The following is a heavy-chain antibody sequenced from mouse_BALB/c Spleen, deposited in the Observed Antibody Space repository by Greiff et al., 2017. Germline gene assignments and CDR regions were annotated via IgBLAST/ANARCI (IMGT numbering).Heavy chain of an antibody. CDR3: ASSDLGPFAY. V-gene: IGHV1S137*01. CDR1: GYTFTDYA. D-gene: IGHD4-1*01. CDR2: ISTNYGDA. Sequence: QVQLQQSGAELVRPGVSVKMSCKASGYTFTDYAMHWVKQSHGKSLEWIGVISTNYGDASYNQKFKGMATLTVDKSCITAYMELASLTSEDSAIYFCASSDLGPFAYWGQGTLVTVSA. J-gene: IGHJ3*01.